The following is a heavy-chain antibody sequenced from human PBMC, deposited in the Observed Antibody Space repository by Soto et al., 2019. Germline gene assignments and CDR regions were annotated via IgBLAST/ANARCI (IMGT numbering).Heavy chain of an antibody. J-gene: IGHJ4*02. CDR2: IDPSDSYT. Sequence: PGESLKISCKGSGYSFTNYWITWVRQMPGKGLEWMGRIDPSDSYTNYSPSFQGHVTISADKSINTAYLQWSSLKASDTAMYYCAIHWDSSGYYFLGYWGQGTPVTVSS. D-gene: IGHD3-22*01. CDR1: GYSFTNYW. CDR3: AIHWDSSGYYFLGY. V-gene: IGHV5-10-1*01.